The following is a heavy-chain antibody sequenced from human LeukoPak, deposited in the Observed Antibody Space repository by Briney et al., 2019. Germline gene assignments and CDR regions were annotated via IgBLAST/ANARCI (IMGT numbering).Heavy chain of an antibody. CDR2: ITSSGSFI. CDR1: GFTFSSFS. J-gene: IGHJ4*02. V-gene: IGHV3-21*01. CDR3: ARETEMANLDY. Sequence: TGGSLRLSCTASGFTFSSFSMNWVRQAPGKGLEWVSSITSSGSFIYYADSVKGRFTISRDNAKNSLYLQMNSLRAEDTAIYYCARETEMANLDYWGQGTLVTVSS. D-gene: IGHD5-24*01.